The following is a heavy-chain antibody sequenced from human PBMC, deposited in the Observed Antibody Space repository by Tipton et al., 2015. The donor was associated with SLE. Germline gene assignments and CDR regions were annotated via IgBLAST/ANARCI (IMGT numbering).Heavy chain of an antibody. CDR2: TRNKANSYTT. CDR3: ARGYTALDY. CDR1: GFTFSDHY. Sequence: GSLRLSCAASGFTFSDHYMDWVRQAPGKGLEWVGRTRNKANSYTTEYAASVKGRFTISRDDSKNSLYLQMNSLKTEDTAVYYCARGYTALDYWGQGTLVTVSS. V-gene: IGHV3-72*01. D-gene: IGHD5-18*01. J-gene: IGHJ4*02.